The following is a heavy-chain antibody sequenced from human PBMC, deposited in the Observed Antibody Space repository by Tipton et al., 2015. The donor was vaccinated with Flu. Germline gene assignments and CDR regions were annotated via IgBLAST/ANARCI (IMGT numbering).Heavy chain of an antibody. D-gene: IGHD4-23*01. CDR2: ISSSSSYM. J-gene: IGHJ6*02. Sequence: SLRLSCAASGFAFSNYIMNWVRQAPGKGLEWVSSISSSSSYMYYADSVKGRFTISRDNAENSLYLQMDSLRAEDTAVYYCARDRWSYYGGNYFFYGLDVWGQGTTVTVSS. CDR1: GFAFSNYI. V-gene: IGHV3-21*01. CDR3: ARDRWSYYGGNYFFYGLDV.